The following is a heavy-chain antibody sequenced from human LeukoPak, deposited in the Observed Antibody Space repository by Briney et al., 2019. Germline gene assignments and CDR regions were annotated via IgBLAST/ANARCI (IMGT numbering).Heavy chain of an antibody. CDR2: INHSGST. J-gene: IGHJ4*02. CDR3: ARGNTYYDFYPFDY. Sequence: SETLSLTCAVYGVSFSGYYWSWIRQPPGKGLEWIGEINHSGSTNYNPSLKSRVTISVDTSKNQFSLKLSSVTAADTAVYYCARGNTYYDFYPFDYWGQGTLVTVSS. V-gene: IGHV4-34*01. CDR1: GVSFSGYY. D-gene: IGHD3-3*01.